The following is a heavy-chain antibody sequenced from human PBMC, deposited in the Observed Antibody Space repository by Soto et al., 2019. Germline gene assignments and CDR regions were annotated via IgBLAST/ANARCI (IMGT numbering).Heavy chain of an antibody. J-gene: IGHJ4*02. CDR2: ISGSGGST. CDR1: GFTFSSYA. CDR3: ATPGPGGTYNFDY. Sequence: GGALRLSCAASGFTFSSYALGWVRQAPGKGLEWVSGISGSGGSTYYADSVKGRFTISRDNSKNTLYVQMNSLRAEDTAVYYCATPGPGGTYNFDYWGQGTLVTVSS. D-gene: IGHD2-8*02. V-gene: IGHV3-23*01.